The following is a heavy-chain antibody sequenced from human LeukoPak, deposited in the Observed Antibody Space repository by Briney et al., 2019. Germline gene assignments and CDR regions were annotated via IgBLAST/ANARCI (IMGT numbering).Heavy chain of an antibody. CDR1: GFTFSSYE. J-gene: IGHJ6*02. D-gene: IGHD2-15*01. Sequence: GGPLRLSCAASGFTFSSYEMNWVRQAPGKGLEWVSYISSSGSTIYYADSVKGRFTISRDNAKNSLYLQMNSLRAEDTAVYYCAREYCSGGSCYYYYYGMDVWGQGTTVTVSS. V-gene: IGHV3-48*03. CDR2: ISSSGSTI. CDR3: AREYCSGGSCYYYYYGMDV.